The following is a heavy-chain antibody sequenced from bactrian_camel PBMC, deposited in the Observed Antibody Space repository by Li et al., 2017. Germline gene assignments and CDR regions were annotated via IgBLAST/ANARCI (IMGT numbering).Heavy chain of an antibody. Sequence: HVQLVESGGGSVHAGGSLNLSCTASSNGYRTYCMAWFRQVPGKDREGVATIDLEGNTKYADFVKGRFFISRDYTKTNLFLEMNNLKPEDSAIYYCARGSYLYCRQITSSRERPDFGYWGQGTQVTVS. CDR1: SNGYRTYC. J-gene: IGHJ6*01. V-gene: IGHV3S53*01. CDR2: IDLEGNT. CDR3: ARGSYLYCRQITSSRERPDFGY. D-gene: IGHD2*01.